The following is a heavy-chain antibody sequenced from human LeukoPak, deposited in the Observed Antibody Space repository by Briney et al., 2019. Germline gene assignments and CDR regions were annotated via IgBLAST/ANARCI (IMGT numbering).Heavy chain of an antibody. CDR3: ARGWGVFHGSGSPFDY. D-gene: IGHD3-10*01. CDR2: ISGYNGNA. V-gene: IGHV1-18*01. Sequence: GASVKVSCKASGYSFIRYGISWVRQAPGQGVDGMGRISGYNGNANYTQKVQGRVTMTTDTSTSTAYLELRSLTSDDTAVYYCARGWGVFHGSGSPFDYWGQGTLVTVSS. CDR1: GYSFIRYG. J-gene: IGHJ4*02.